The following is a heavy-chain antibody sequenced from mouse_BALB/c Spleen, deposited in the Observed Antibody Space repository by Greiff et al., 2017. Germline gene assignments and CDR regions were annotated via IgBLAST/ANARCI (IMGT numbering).Heavy chain of an antibody. V-gene: IGHV3-2*02. D-gene: IGHD2-10*02. CDR2: ISYSGST. Sequence: DVKLQESGPGLVKPSQSLSLTCTVTGYSITSDYAWNWIRQFPGNKLEWMGYISYSGSTSYNPSLKSRISITRDTSKNQFFLQLNSVTTEDTATYYCARGGYGNYDYWGQGTTLTVSS. CDR1: GYSITSDYA. CDR3: ARGGYGNYDY. J-gene: IGHJ2*01.